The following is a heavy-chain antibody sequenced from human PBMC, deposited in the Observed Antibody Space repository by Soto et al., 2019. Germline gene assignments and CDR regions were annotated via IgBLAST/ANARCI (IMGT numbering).Heavy chain of an antibody. V-gene: IGHV1-18*01. Sequence: ASVKVSCKASGYTFTSYGISWVRQAPGQGLEWMGWISAYNGNTNYAQKLQGRVTMTTDTSTSTAYMELRSLRSDDTAVYYCARTDDSSGYYDYFDFWGQGTRVSVAS. CDR1: GYTFTSYG. CDR2: ISAYNGNT. D-gene: IGHD3-22*01. J-gene: IGHJ4*02. CDR3: ARTDDSSGYYDYFDF.